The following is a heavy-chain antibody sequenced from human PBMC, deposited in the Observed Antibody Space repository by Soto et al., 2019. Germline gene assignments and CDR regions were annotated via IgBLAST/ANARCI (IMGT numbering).Heavy chain of an antibody. CDR3: ARDWSAEVLPDY. CDR1: GYTFTTYG. CDR2: ISTYNGNT. V-gene: IGHV1-18*01. J-gene: IGHJ4*02. Sequence: QVQLVQSGVEARNPGASVKVSCKASGYTFTTYGISWVRQAPGQGLEWMGWISTYNGNTQFAQKFQGRVTMTTDTSTSTVYMELRSLTSDDTAVYYCARDWSAEVLPDYWGQGTLVTVSS. D-gene: IGHD3-10*01.